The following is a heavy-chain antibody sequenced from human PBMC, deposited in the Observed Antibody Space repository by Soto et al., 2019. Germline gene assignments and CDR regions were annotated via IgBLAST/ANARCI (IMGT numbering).Heavy chain of an antibody. Sequence: SETLSLTCAVYGGSFSGYYWSWIRQPPGKGLEWIGEINHSGSTNYNPSLKSRVTISVDTSKNQFSLKLSSVTAADTAVYYCAQGYGDFWIGYLVYWGQGTLVTVSS. J-gene: IGHJ4*02. CDR3: AQGYGDFWIGYLVY. V-gene: IGHV4-34*01. CDR2: INHSGST. CDR1: GGSFSGYY. D-gene: IGHD3-3*01.